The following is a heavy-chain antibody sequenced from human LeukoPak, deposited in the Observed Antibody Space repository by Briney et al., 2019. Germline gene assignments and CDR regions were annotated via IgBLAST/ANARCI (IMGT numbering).Heavy chain of an antibody. V-gene: IGHV4-4*07. Sequence: SETLSLTCTVSGGSISSYYWSWIRQPAGKGLEWIGRIYTSGSTNYNPSLQSRVTMSLDKSKSQFSLKLSSVTAADMAVYYCARFAFCGGNCWYYFDHWGPGALVTVSS. J-gene: IGHJ4*02. CDR2: IYTSGST. CDR3: ARFAFCGGNCWYYFDH. D-gene: IGHD2-21*02. CDR1: GGSISSYY.